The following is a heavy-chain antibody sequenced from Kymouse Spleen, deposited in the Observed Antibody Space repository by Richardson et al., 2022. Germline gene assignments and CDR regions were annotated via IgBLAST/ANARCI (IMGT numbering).Heavy chain of an antibody. D-gene: IGHD1-7*01. CDR3: AREDWNYEAFDI. V-gene: IGHV4-61*01. J-gene: IGHJ3*02. CDR1: GGSVSSGSYY. CDR2: IYYSGST. Sequence: QVQLQESGPGLVKPSETLSLTCTVSGGSVSSGSYYWSWIRQPPGKGLEWIGYIYYSGSTNYNPSLKSRVTISVDTSKNQFSLKLSSVTAADTAVYYCAREDWNYEAFDIWGQGTMVTVSS.